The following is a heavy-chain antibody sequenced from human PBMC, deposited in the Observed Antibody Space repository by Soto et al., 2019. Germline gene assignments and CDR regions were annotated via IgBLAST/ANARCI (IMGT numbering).Heavy chain of an antibody. V-gene: IGHV1-2*04. J-gene: IGHJ4*02. Sequence: ASVKVSCKASGSTFTGYYMHWVRQAPGQGLEWMGWINPNSGGTNYAQKFQSWVTMTRDTSISTAYMELSRLRSDDTAVYYCARGGGNAIRIFDYWGQGTLVTVSS. D-gene: IGHD2-15*01. CDR3: ARGGGNAIRIFDY. CDR2: INPNSGGT. CDR1: GSTFTGYY.